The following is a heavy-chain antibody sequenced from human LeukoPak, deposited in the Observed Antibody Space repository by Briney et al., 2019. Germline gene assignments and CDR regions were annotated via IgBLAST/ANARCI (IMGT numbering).Heavy chain of an antibody. CDR1: GFTFSSYG. J-gene: IGHJ4*02. D-gene: IGHD3-16*01. V-gene: IGHV3-33*01. CDR2: IWYDGINK. CDR3: ARDSHEGRGTYHDY. Sequence: PGRSLRLSCAASGFTFSSYGMHWVRQAPGKGGLERVAVIWYDGINKYYADSVKGRFTISRDNSKNTLSLQMNSLRAEDTAVYYCARDSHEGRGTYHDYWGQGTLVTVSS.